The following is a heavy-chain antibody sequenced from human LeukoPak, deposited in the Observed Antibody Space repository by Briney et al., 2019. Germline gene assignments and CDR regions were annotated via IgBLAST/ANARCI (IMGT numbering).Heavy chain of an antibody. CDR3: AKGARSFGVVIADY. J-gene: IGHJ4*02. CDR1: GFTFSSYA. Sequence: PGGSLRLSCAASGFTFSSYAMSWVRQAPGQGLEWVSAISGSGGSTYYADSVKGRFTISRDNSKNTLYLQMNSLRAEDTAVYYCAKGARSFGVVIADYWGQGTLVTVSS. CDR2: ISGSGGST. D-gene: IGHD3-3*01. V-gene: IGHV3-23*01.